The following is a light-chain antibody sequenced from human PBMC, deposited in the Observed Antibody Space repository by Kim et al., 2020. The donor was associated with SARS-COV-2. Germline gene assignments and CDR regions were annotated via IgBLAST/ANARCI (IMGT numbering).Light chain of an antibody. CDR2: DNN. CDR1: SSNIGTNY. Sequence: GQKVTIACSGSSSNIGTNYASWYQQLPGTVPKVLIYDNNKRPSGIPDRFSGSKSGTSGTLDITGLQTGDEADYYCGTWDSSLGVLLFGGGTQVTVL. V-gene: IGLV1-51*01. CDR3: GTWDSSLGVLL. J-gene: IGLJ3*02.